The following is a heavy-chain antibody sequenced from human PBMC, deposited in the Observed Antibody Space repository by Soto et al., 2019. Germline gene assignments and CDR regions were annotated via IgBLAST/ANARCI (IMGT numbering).Heavy chain of an antibody. CDR2: IIPIFGTA. D-gene: IGHD5-12*01. Sequence: SVKVSCKASGGTFSSYAISWVRQAPGQGLEWMGGIIPIFGTANYAQRFQGRVTITADESTSTAYMELSSLRSEDTAVYYCARSRDGYNSGSDYWGQGTLVTVSS. CDR1: GGTFSSYA. J-gene: IGHJ4*02. CDR3: ARSRDGYNSGSDY. V-gene: IGHV1-69*13.